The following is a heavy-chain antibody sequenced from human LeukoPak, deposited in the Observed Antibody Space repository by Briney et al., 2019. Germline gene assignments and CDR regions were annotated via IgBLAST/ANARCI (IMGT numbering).Heavy chain of an antibody. CDR1: GYTFTSYG. CDR3: ARYHPDTADDY. V-gene: IGHV1-18*01. Sequence: ASVKVSCKASGYTFTSYGISWVRQAPGQGLEWMGWISAYSGNTNYAQNLQGRVTMTTDTSISTAYMELSRLRSDDTAVYYCARYHPDTADDYWGQGTLVTVSS. D-gene: IGHD5-18*01. CDR2: ISAYSGNT. J-gene: IGHJ4*02.